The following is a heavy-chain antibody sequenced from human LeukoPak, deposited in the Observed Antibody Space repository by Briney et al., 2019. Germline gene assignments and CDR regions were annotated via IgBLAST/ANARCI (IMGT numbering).Heavy chain of an antibody. Sequence: PSETLSLTCTVSGGSISSSSYYWGWIRQPPGKGLEWIGSIYYSGSTYYNPSLKSRVTISVDTSKNQFSLKLSSVTAADTAVYYCARLGGPTGDWFDPWGQGTLVTVSS. CDR1: GGSISSSSYY. J-gene: IGHJ5*02. CDR2: IYYSGST. D-gene: IGHD1-26*01. V-gene: IGHV4-39*07. CDR3: ARLGGPTGDWFDP.